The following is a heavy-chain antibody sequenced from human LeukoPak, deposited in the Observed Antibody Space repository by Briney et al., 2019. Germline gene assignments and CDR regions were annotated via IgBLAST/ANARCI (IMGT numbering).Heavy chain of an antibody. Sequence: GGSLRLSCAASGFTFSSYGMHWVRQAPGKGLEWVAVISYDGSNKCYADSVKGRFTISRDNSKNTLYLQMNSLRAEDTAVYYCAKSLPTMITFGGVPNYWGQGTLVTVSS. J-gene: IGHJ4*02. D-gene: IGHD3-16*01. CDR2: ISYDGSNK. CDR1: GFTFSSYG. V-gene: IGHV3-30*18. CDR3: AKSLPTMITFGGVPNY.